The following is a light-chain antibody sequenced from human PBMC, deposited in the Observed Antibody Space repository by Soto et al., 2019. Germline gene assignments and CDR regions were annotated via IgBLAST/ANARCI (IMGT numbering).Light chain of an antibody. CDR2: EVT. CDR1: SNDVGGYNY. CDR3: RSYTTSSVWM. Sequence: QSALTQPASVSGSPGQSITISCTGTSNDVGGYNYVSWYQQHPGKAPKLMISEVTNRPSGVSNRFSGSKSGNTASLTISGLHAEDEDDYYCRSYTTSSVWMFGGGTKLTVL. J-gene: IGLJ3*02. V-gene: IGLV2-14*01.